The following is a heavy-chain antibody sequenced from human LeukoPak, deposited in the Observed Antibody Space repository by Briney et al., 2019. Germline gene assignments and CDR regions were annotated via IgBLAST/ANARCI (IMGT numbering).Heavy chain of an antibody. CDR3: GRAYDFSRH. CDR2: ISSSGNTI. J-gene: IGHJ4*02. CDR1: GFTFSDHY. D-gene: IGHD3-3*01. V-gene: IGHV3-11*04. Sequence: PGGSLRLSCVASGFTFSDHYMSWIRQAPGKGLEWVSHISSSGNTIYYADSVKGRFTISRDNAKNSLYLQMNSLRAEDTALYYCGRAYDFSRHWGQGTLVTVS.